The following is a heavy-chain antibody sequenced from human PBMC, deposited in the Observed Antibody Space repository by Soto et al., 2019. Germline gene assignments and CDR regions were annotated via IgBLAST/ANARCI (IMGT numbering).Heavy chain of an antibody. V-gene: IGHV3-53*01. D-gene: IGHD1-26*01. Sequence: GGSLRLSCAASGFTLSNNYMNWVRQAPGKGLEWVSVIYSIGSKYYADSVKGRFTISRANSKNTLYLQMNSLRVDDTAVYYCGRAPPPEWKLLPCAFDILCLETMVT. CDR2: IYSIGSK. CDR3: GRAPPPEWKLLPCAFDI. J-gene: IGHJ3*02. CDR1: GFTLSNNY.